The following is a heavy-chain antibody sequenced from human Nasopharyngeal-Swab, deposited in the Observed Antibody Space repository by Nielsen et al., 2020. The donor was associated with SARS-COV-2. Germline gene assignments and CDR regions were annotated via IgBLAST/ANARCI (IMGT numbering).Heavy chain of an antibody. CDR2: INHDGSQK. CDR1: DFTFSHYW. Sequence: GGSLRLSCGASDFTFSHYWMSWVRQAPGKGLEWVANINHDGSQKYYVDSVKGRFTISRDNSKNSIYLQMDRLRVEDTAVYYCARESSAADYWSQGTLVTVSS. D-gene: IGHD6-13*01. V-gene: IGHV3-7*01. J-gene: IGHJ1*01. CDR3: ARESSAADY.